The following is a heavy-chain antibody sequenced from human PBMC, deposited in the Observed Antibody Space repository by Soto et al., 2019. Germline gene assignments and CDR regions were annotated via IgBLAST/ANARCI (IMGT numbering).Heavy chain of an antibody. Sequence: QVQLVQSGAEVKKPGASVKVSCKASGYIFTGYYMYWVRQAPGQGLEWMGWINPNSGDTNYAQKFQGRVTMTRDTSISTAYMELSRLRSDDTAVYYCARGLEYYYYGVDVWGQGTTVTVSS. CDR3: ARGLEYYYYGVDV. V-gene: IGHV1-2*02. CDR1: GYIFTGYY. D-gene: IGHD3-3*01. CDR2: INPNSGDT. J-gene: IGHJ6*02.